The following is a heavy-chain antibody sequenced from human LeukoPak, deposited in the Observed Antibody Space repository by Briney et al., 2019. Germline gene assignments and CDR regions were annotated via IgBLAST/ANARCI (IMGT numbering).Heavy chain of an antibody. CDR2: ISSGGSSI. V-gene: IGHV3-11*01. J-gene: IGHJ4*02. CDR3: AREPYYDSSGYCLDY. D-gene: IGHD3-22*01. CDR1: GFIFSDYY. Sequence: GGSLRLSCAASGFIFSDYYMSWIRQAPGKGLEWVSYISSGGSSINYADSVKGRFTISRDNAKNSLYLQMNSLRAEDTAVYYCAREPYYDSSGYCLDYWGQGTLVTVSS.